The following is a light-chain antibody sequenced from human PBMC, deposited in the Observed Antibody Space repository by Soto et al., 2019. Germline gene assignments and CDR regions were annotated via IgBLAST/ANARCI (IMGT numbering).Light chain of an antibody. CDR1: QSVSSS. Sequence: EIMMTQSPATLSVSPGERATLSCRASQSVSSSLAWYQQKPGQAPRLLIYGASTRATGIPARFSGSGSGTEFTLTINSLQSEDFAGYYCQQFYNTPPYSFGQGTRLEIK. V-gene: IGKV3-15*01. J-gene: IGKJ2*01. CDR3: QQFYNTPPYS. CDR2: GAS.